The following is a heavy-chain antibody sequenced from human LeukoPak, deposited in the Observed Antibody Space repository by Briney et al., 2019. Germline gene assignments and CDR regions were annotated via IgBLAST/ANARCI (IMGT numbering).Heavy chain of an antibody. Sequence: SATLSLPCAVYGGSFSGYYWSWIRQPPGKGLEWIGEINHSGSTNYNPSLKSRVTISVDTSKNQFSLKLSSVTAADTAVYYCARDKGIGSSAQYYYYYMDVWGKGTTVTVSS. CDR2: INHSGST. CDR1: GGSFSGYY. CDR3: ARDKGIGSSAQYYYYYMDV. V-gene: IGHV4-34*01. D-gene: IGHD3-10*01. J-gene: IGHJ6*03.